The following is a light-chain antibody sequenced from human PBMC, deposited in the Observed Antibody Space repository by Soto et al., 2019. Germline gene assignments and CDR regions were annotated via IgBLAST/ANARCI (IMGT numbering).Light chain of an antibody. Sequence: QSVLTQPPSASGTPGQRVTISCSGSSSNIGSNTVNWYQQLPGTAPKLLIYSNNQRPSGVPDRFSGSKSGTSASLAISGLQSEDEAEYDCAAWDDSLNGSWVFGGGTKLTVL. J-gene: IGLJ3*02. CDR2: SNN. V-gene: IGLV1-44*01. CDR1: SSNIGSNT. CDR3: AAWDDSLNGSWV.